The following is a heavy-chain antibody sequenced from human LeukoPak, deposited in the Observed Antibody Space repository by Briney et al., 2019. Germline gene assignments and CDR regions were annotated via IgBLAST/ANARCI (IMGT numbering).Heavy chain of an antibody. D-gene: IGHD1-26*01. CDR1: GGTFSSYA. Sequence: SSVKVSCKASGGTFSSYAISWVRQAPGQGLEWMGGIIPIFGTANYAQKFQGRVTMTEDTSTDTAYMELSSLRSEDTAVYYCATGAHSGSYSSGPDAFDIWGQGTMVTVSS. CDR3: ATGAHSGSYSSGPDAFDI. J-gene: IGHJ3*02. CDR2: IIPIFGTA. V-gene: IGHV1-69*06.